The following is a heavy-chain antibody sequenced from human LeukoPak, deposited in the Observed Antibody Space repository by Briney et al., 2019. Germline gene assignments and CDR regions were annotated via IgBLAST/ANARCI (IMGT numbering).Heavy chain of an antibody. CDR1: GFTVSSNY. CDR2: IYSGGST. V-gene: IGHV3-66*01. CDR3: AGDPSSGWYYFDY. J-gene: IGHJ4*02. D-gene: IGHD6-19*01. Sequence: GGSLRLSCAASGFTVSSNYMSWVRQAPGKGREWVSVIYSGGSTYYADSVKGRFTISRDNSKNTLYLQMNSLRAEDTAVYYCAGDPSSGWYYFDYWGQGTLVTVSS.